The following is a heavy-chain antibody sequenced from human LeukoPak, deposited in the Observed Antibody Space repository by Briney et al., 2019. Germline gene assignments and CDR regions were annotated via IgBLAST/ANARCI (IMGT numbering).Heavy chain of an antibody. CDR1: GFTVSSNT. J-gene: IGHJ1*01. CDR2: LQRDGTT. Sequence: GGSLRLSCAASGFTVSSNTVIWVRQAPGKGLEWFSVLQRDGTTYYKDSVEGRFTISRDNSKNTIYLQMNSLRDGDTAVYYCSRETPDRHDKIENWGQGTLVTVSS. D-gene: IGHD3-22*01. V-gene: IGHV3-53*01. CDR3: SRETPDRHDKIEN.